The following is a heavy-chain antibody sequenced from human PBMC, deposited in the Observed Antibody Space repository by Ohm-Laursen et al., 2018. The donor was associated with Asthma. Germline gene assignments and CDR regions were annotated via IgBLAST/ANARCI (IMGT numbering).Heavy chain of an antibody. D-gene: IGHD2-8*01. J-gene: IGHJ5*02. CDR2: ISSSGSTI. CDR1: GFTFSDYY. V-gene: IGHV3-11*01. Sequence: SLRLSCTASGFTFSDYYMSWIRQAPGKGLEWVSYISSSGSTIYYADSVKGRFTISRDNAKNSLYLQMNNLRAEDTAVYYCARDLCYVGRGWFDPWGQGTLVTVSS. CDR3: ARDLCYVGRGWFDP.